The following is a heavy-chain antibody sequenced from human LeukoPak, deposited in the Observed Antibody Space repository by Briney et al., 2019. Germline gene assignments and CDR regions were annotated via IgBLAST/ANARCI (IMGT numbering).Heavy chain of an antibody. Sequence: PGGSLRLSCAASGITVNSNYMSWVRQAPGKGLEWVSVIYSGGDTYYADSEKGRFTISRDSSKNTLYLQMNSLRAEDTAVYYCARSNCNSCYLGVWYYFDYWGQGATVTVSS. CDR3: ARSNCNSCYLGVWYYFDY. D-gene: IGHD2-2*01. J-gene: IGHJ4*02. CDR1: GITVNSNY. V-gene: IGHV3-66*01. CDR2: IYSGGDT.